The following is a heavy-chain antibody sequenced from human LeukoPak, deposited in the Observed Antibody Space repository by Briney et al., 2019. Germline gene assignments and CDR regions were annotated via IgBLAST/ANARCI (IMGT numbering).Heavy chain of an antibody. D-gene: IGHD2-8*02. CDR2: ISSSDSTI. V-gene: IGHV3-48*03. J-gene: IGHJ5*02. CDR1: GFTFSSYE. CDR3: ARDSFLGGGVDWFDP. Sequence: RAGGSLRLSCAASGFTFSSYEMNWVRQAPGKGLEWVSYISSSDSTIYYADSVKGRFTISRDNAKNSLYLQMNSLRAEDTAVYYCARDSFLGGGVDWFDPWGQGTLVTVSS.